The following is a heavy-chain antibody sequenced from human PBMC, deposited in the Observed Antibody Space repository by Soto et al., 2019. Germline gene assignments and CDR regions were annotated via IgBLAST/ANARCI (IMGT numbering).Heavy chain of an antibody. D-gene: IGHD2-15*01. J-gene: IGHJ4*02. CDR2: ISYDGSNK. V-gene: IGHV3-30*18. CDR1: GFTFSSYG. CDR3: AKETYSGPLDY. Sequence: QVQLVESGGGLVQPGRSLRLSCAASGFTFSSYGMHWVRQAPGKGLEWVAVISYDGSNKYYADSVKGRFTISRDNSKNTLYLQMTSLRAEDTAVYYCAKETYSGPLDYWGQGTLVTVSS.